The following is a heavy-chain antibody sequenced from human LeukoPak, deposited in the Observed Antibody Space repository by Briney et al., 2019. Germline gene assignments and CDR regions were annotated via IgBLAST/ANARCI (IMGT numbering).Heavy chain of an antibody. CDR1: GRPISSYH. Sequence: PSETLPLTCTGPGRPISSYHWSSIPQPAAKVLEWIVRIYTSGSTNYNPSLKSRVTMSVDTSKNQFSLKLSSVTAADTAVYYCASDNYDPGAFDIWGQGTMVTVSS. V-gene: IGHV4-4*07. J-gene: IGHJ3*02. D-gene: IGHD3-22*01. CDR3: ASDNYDPGAFDI. CDR2: IYTSGST.